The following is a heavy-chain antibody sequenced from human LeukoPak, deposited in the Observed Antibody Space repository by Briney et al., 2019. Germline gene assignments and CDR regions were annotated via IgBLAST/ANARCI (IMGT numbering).Heavy chain of an antibody. CDR3: ARVAPWAFDI. Sequence: GGSLRLSCAASGFTVSSNYMSWVRQAPGKGLEWVSVIYSSGSTSYADYVKGRFTISRDNSKNTLFLQMNSLRAEDTAVYYCARVAPWAFDIWGQGTMVTVSS. CDR2: IYSSGST. CDR1: GFTVSSNY. V-gene: IGHV3-53*01. J-gene: IGHJ3*02.